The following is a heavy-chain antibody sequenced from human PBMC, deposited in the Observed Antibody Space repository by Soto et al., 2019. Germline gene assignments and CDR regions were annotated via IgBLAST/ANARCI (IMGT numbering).Heavy chain of an antibody. Sequence: PGGSLRLSCAASGFTFSSYAMKWVCQAPGKGLEWVAVISFDGSNKYYADSVKGRFTISRDNSKNTVYLQMNSRRTEDTAVYFGARCRGSLARFDCWGQGTLVTFSS. V-gene: IGHV3-30-3*01. CDR3: ARCRGSLARFDC. D-gene: IGHD2-15*01. CDR1: GFTFSSYA. CDR2: ISFDGSNK. J-gene: IGHJ4*02.